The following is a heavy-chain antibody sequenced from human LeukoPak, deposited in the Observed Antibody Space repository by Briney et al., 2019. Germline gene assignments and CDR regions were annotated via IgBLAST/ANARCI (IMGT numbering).Heavy chain of an antibody. V-gene: IGHV1-18*01. CDR3: ARDAYNWNDAGSFDY. D-gene: IGHD1-1*01. Sequence: GASVKVSCKASGYTFTSYGISWVRQAPGQGLEWMGWISAYNGNTNYAQKLQGRVTMTTDTSTSTAYMELRSLRSDDTAVYYCARDAYNWNDAGSFDYWGQGTLVTVSS. CDR1: GYTFTSYG. CDR2: ISAYNGNT. J-gene: IGHJ4*02.